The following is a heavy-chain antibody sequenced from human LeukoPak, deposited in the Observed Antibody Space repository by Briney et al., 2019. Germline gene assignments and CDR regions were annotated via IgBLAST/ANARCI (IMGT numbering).Heavy chain of an antibody. D-gene: IGHD3-22*01. CDR3: ARDRYYYDSSGSYWFLGFDY. J-gene: IGHJ4*02. CDR2: ISAYNGNT. CDR1: GYTFTSYG. V-gene: IGHV1-18*01. Sequence: ASVKVSCKASGYTFTSYGISWMRQAPGQGLEWMGWISAYNGNTNYAQKLQGRVTMTTDTSTSTAYMELRSLRSDDTAVYYCARDRYYYDSSGSYWFLGFDYWGQGTLVTVSS.